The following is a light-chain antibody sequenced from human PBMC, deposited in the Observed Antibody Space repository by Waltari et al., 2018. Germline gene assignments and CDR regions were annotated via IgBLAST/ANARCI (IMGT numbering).Light chain of an antibody. CDR3: QQYNSYSLLS. CDR2: KAS. CDR1: QGISKW. V-gene: IGKV1-5*03. J-gene: IGKJ4*01. Sequence: DIQMTQSPSTLSASVGDRVIFSCRASQGISKWLAWYQQKPGKAPKLLIYKASTFESGVPSRFSGSSAATEFSLTISSLQPEDFATYYCQQYNSYSLLSFGGGTKVEIK.